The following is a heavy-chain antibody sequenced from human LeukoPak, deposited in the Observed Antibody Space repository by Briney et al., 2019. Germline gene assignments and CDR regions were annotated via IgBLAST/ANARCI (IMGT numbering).Heavy chain of an antibody. D-gene: IGHD2-21*02. J-gene: IGHJ3*02. CDR1: GGSISSSNYN. V-gene: IGHV4-39*07. CDR3: ARDPSVTAIPSDAFDI. Sequence: SDTLSLTCSVAGGSISSSNYNWGWIRQHPGKGLEWIGSIYYSGSTNYNPSLKSRVTISVDTSKNQFSLKLSSVTAADTAVYYCARDPSVTAIPSDAFDIWGQGTMVTVSS. CDR2: IYYSGST.